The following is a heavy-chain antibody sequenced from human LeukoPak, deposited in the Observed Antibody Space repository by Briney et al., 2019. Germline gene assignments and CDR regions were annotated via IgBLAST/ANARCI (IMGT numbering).Heavy chain of an antibody. Sequence: GGSLRLSCAASGFTFSTYGMHWVRQAPGKGLEWVAVIWYDGSNEFYSDSVKGRFTISRDNSKNTLYLQMNSLRAEDTAVYYCAREAVTRNYFDYWGQGTLVTVSS. D-gene: IGHD4-17*01. CDR3: AREAVTRNYFDY. J-gene: IGHJ4*02. CDR2: IWYDGSNE. CDR1: GFTFSTYG. V-gene: IGHV3-33*01.